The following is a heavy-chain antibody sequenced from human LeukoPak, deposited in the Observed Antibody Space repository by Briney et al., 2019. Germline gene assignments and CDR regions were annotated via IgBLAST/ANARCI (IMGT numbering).Heavy chain of an antibody. CDR2: IKHDGSEK. CDR1: GFIFSNYW. D-gene: IGHD3/OR15-3a*01. CDR3: ARSFSWTFDY. J-gene: IGHJ4*02. V-gene: IGHV3-7*01. Sequence: GGSLRLSCAASGFIFSNYWMSWVRQAPGKGLEWVANIKHDGSEKYYVDSVKGRFTISRDNAKNSLYLQMNSLRAEDTAVYYCARSFSWTFDYWGQGTLVTVSS.